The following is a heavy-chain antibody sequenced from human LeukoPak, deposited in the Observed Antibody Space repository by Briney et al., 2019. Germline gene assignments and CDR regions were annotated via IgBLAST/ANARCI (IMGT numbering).Heavy chain of an antibody. D-gene: IGHD3-22*01. CDR1: GGSFSGYY. Sequence: PSETLSLTCAVYGGSFSGYYWSWIRQPPRKGLEWIGEINHSGSTNYNPSLKSRVTISVDTSKNQFSLKLSSVTAADTAVYYCARGRIVVVNPLYYYYGMDVWGQGTTVTVSS. V-gene: IGHV4-34*01. CDR2: INHSGST. J-gene: IGHJ6*02. CDR3: ARGRIVVVNPLYYYYGMDV.